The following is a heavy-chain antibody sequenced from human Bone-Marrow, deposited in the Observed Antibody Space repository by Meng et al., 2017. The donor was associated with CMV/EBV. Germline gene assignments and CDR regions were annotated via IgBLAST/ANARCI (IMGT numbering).Heavy chain of an antibody. V-gene: IGHV4-59*01. CDR2: IYYSGST. J-gene: IGHJ3*02. Sequence: ESLRLSCTVSGGSISSYYWSWIRQPPGKGLEWIGYIYYSGSTNYNPSLKSRVTISVDTSKNQFSLKLSSVTAADTAVYYCARAIVGYCSSTSCYIEAFDIWGQGTMVTVSS. CDR1: GGSISSYY. D-gene: IGHD2-2*02. CDR3: ARAIVGYCSSTSCYIEAFDI.